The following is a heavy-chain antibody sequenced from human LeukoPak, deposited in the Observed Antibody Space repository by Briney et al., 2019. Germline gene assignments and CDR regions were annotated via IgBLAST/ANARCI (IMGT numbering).Heavy chain of an antibody. CDR1: GGSISSYY. J-gene: IGHJ6*03. CDR2: IYTSGST. V-gene: IGHV4-4*07. D-gene: IGHD2-15*01. Sequence: SETLSLTCTVSGGSISSYYWSWIRQPAGKGLEWIGRIYTSGSTNYNPSLKSRVTMSVDTSKHQFSLKLSSVTAADTAVYYCARDREYCSGGSCYQEPIYYYYYMDVWGKGTTVTVSS. CDR3: ARDREYCSGGSCYQEPIYYYYYMDV.